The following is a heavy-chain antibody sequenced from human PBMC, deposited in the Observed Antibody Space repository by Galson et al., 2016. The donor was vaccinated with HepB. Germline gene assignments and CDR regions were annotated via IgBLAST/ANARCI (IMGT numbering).Heavy chain of an antibody. CDR1: GYTFTRHG. V-gene: IGHV1-18*01. J-gene: IGHJ4*02. CDR3: ARGANGFDWLLVVGRTYYFDY. Sequence: SVKVSCKASGYTFTRHGINWVRQAPGQGLEWMGWISAYNGNTNYAQKFQGRVTMTTDTSTSTAYMELRSLTSDDTAVYYCARGANGFDWLLVVGRTYYFDYWGQGTLVTVSS. CDR2: ISAYNGNT. D-gene: IGHD3-9*01.